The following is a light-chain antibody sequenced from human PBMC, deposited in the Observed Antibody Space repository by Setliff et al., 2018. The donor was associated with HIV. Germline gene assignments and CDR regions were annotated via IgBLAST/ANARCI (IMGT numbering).Light chain of an antibody. Sequence: QSALAQPRSVSGSPGQSVTLSCTGSSSDVGTYNYVSWYQHDPGKAPELIIYEVTKRPSAVSKRFSGSKSGNAASLTISGLQPDGEADYYCSSYAGSRTFDVVGTGTKV. CDR1: SSDVGTYNY. CDR2: EVT. V-gene: IGLV2-23*02. CDR3: SSYAGSRTFDV. J-gene: IGLJ1*01.